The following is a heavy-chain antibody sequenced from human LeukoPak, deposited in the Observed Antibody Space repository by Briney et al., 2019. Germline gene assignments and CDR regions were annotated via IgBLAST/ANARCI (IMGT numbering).Heavy chain of an antibody. CDR2: ISSNSSYI. J-gene: IGHJ6*03. CDR1: GFTFSSYS. V-gene: IGHV3-21*01. Sequence: GGSLRLSCAASGFTFSSYSMNWVRQAPGKGLEWVSSISSNSSYIYYADSVKGRFTISRDNAKNSLYLQMNSLRAEDTAVYYCARARYDSSGYYYYYYMDVWGKGTTVTVSS. D-gene: IGHD3-22*01. CDR3: ARARYDSSGYYYYYYMDV.